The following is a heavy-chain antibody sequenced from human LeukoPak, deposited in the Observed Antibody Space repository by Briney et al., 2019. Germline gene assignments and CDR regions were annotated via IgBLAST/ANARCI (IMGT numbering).Heavy chain of an antibody. V-gene: IGHV5-51*01. D-gene: IGHD6-13*01. CDR1: GYGFSSYW. CDR3: ARRPAGRAGFDL. Sequence: AGESLKISCQGSGYGFSSYWIGWVRQMPGKGLEWMGVIFPHDSDTTYSPSFQGQISFSADRSIYTAYLQWHSLKASDTAIYYCARRPAGRAGFDLWGQGTLVIVSA. J-gene: IGHJ3*01. CDR2: IFPHDSDT.